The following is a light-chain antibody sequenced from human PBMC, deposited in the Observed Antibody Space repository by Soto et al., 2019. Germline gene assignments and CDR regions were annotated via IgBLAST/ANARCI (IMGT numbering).Light chain of an antibody. CDR3: QQSYSTPIT. CDR1: QSISTF. V-gene: IGKV1-39*01. Sequence: DIQMTQSPSSLSASVGDRVSITCRASQSISTFLNWYQQKPGKAPNLLIYTAFSLHSGVPSRFSGSGSGTDFTLTISSLQPEDFATYYCQQSYSTPITFGRGTRLEIK. J-gene: IGKJ5*01. CDR2: TAF.